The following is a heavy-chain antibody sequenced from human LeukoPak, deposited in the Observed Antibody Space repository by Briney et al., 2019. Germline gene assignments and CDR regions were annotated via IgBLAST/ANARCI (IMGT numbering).Heavy chain of an antibody. CDR2: INHSGST. CDR3: ARPKRDYYGSGSYSAAYFDY. J-gene: IGHJ4*02. D-gene: IGHD3-10*01. V-gene: IGHV4-34*01. CDR1: GGSFSGYY. Sequence: SETLSLTCAVYGGSFSGYYRSWIRQPPGKGLEWIGEINHSGSTNYNPSLKSRVTISVDTSKNQFSLKLSSVTAADTAVYYCARPKRDYYGSGSYSAAYFDYWGQGTLVTVSS.